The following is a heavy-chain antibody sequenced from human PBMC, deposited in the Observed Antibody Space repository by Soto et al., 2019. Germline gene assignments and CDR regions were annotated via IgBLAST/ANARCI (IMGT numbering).Heavy chain of an antibody. V-gene: IGHV3-30*18. Sequence: QVQLVESGGGVVQPGGSLRLSCAASGFTFSSYGMHWVRQAPGKGLEWVAVISYDGSNKYYADSVKGRFTISRDNSKNTLYLQMNSLRAEDTAVYYCAKADGTVTTFYFDYWGQGTLVTVSS. D-gene: IGHD4-17*01. CDR3: AKADGTVTTFYFDY. CDR1: GFTFSSYG. J-gene: IGHJ4*02. CDR2: ISYDGSNK.